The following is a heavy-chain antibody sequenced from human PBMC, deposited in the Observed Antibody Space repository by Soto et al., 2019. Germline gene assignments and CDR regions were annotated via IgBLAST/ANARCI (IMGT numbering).Heavy chain of an antibody. V-gene: IGHV4-34*01. D-gene: IGHD2-8*02. CDR1: GGSFSGYY. CDR3: ARDKITGLFDY. Sequence: SETLSLTCAVYGGSFSGYYWTWIRQPPGTGLEWIGEINHSGSTNYNPSLKSRVTISVDTSKNQFSVKLTSVTAADTAVYYCARDKITGLFDYWGQGTLVTVSS. CDR2: INHSGST. J-gene: IGHJ4*02.